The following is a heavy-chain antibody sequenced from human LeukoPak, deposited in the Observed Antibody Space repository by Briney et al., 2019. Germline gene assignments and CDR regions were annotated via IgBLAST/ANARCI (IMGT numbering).Heavy chain of an antibody. CDR1: GGTLNNYA. CDR2: MNPNSGNT. CDR3: TRGSSGRRDN. V-gene: IGHV1-8*02. J-gene: IGHJ4*02. Sequence: ASVKVSCKASGGTLNNYAINWVRQAPGQGLEWMGWMNPNSGNTGYGQSFQGRITMTRDISIGTAYMELSNLTSEDTAIYYCTRGSSGRRDNWGQGTLVTVSA. D-gene: IGHD6-19*01.